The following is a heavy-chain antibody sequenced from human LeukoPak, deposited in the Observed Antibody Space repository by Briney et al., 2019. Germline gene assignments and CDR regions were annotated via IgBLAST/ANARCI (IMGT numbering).Heavy chain of an antibody. CDR3: ARDDKAYYYDSSGYYVY. V-gene: IGHV3-48*01. D-gene: IGHD3-22*01. J-gene: IGHJ4*02. CDR2: ISSSSSTI. Sequence: GGSLRLSCAASGFTFSSYSMNWVRQAPGKGLEWVSYISSSSSTIYYADSVKGRFTISRDNAKNSLYLQMNSLRAEDTAVYYCARDDKAYYYDSSGYYVYWGQGTLVTVSS. CDR1: GFTFSSYS.